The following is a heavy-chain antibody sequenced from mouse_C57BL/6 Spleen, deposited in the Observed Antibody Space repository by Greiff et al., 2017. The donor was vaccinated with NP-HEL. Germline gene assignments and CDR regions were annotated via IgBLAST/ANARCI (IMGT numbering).Heavy chain of an antibody. CDR1: GFSLTSYG. J-gene: IGHJ4*01. CDR3: ARNWGTGYYYAMDY. V-gene: IGHV2-2*01. CDR2: IWRGGST. Sequence: QVHVKQSEPGLVQPSPCLSISCTVSGFSLTSYGVHWVRQSPGKGLEWLGVIWRGGSTAYNAAFISSLTISKDKSNGQVFFKMNSLQAYDTAIYYCARNWGTGYYYAMDYWGQGTSVTVSS. D-gene: IGHD3-3*01.